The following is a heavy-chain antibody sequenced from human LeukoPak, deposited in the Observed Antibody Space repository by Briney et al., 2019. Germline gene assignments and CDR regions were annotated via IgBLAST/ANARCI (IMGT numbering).Heavy chain of an antibody. CDR1: GGSISSYY. CDR2: IYYSGGT. V-gene: IGHV4-59*01. Sequence: SETLSLTCTVSGGSISSYYWSWIRQPPGKGLEWMGYIYYSGGTNYNPSLKSRVATSVDTSKNQFSLMLNSVTAADTAVYYCARFDTSGYYVDNWGQGTLVTVSS. CDR3: ARFDTSGYYVDN. J-gene: IGHJ4*02. D-gene: IGHD3-22*01.